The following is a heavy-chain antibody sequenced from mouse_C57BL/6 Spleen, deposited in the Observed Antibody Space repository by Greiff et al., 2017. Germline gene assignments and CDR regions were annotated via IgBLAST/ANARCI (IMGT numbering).Heavy chain of an antibody. CDR1: GYAFSSSW. CDR3: AIYYGSPYDAIDY. CDR2: IYPGAGDT. J-gene: IGHJ4*01. V-gene: IGHV1-82*01. Sequence: QVQLKQSGPELVKPGASVKISCKASGYAFSSSWMNWVKQRPGKGLEWIGRIYPGAGDTNSNGKFKGTATLTADKSSSTAYMQLSSLTSEDSAVYFCAIYYGSPYDAIDYWGQGTSVTVSS. D-gene: IGHD1-1*01.